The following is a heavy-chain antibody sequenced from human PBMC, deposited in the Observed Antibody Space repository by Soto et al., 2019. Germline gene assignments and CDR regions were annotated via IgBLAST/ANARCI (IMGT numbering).Heavy chain of an antibody. V-gene: IGHV4-39*01. D-gene: IGHD2-2*01. Sequence: SETLSLTCTVSGGSISSSSYYWGWIRQPPGKGLEWIGSIYYSGSTYYSPSLKSRVTISVDTSKNQFSLKLSSVTAADTAVYYCARGRCSSTSCYVAQWFDPWGQGTLVTVSS. CDR1: GGSISSSSYY. J-gene: IGHJ5*02. CDR2: IYYSGST. CDR3: ARGRCSSTSCYVAQWFDP.